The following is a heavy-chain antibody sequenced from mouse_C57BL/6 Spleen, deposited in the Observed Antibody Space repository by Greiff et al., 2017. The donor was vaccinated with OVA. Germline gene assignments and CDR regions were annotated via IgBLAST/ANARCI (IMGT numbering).Heavy chain of an antibody. V-gene: IGHV2-9*01. CDR2: IWGGGST. D-gene: IGHD1-1*01. Sequence: VQGVESGPGLVAPSQSLSITCTVSGFSLTSYGVDWVRQPPGKGLEWLGVIWGGGSTNYNSALMSRLSISKDNSKSQVFLKMNSLQTDDTAMYYCAKRNYGKGGHYYAMDYWGQGTSVTVSS. CDR3: AKRNYGKGGHYYAMDY. J-gene: IGHJ4*01. CDR1: GFSLTSYG.